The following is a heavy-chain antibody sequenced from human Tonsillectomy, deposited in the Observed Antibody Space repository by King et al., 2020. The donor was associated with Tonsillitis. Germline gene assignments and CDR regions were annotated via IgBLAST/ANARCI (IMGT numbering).Heavy chain of an antibody. CDR3: ARDLSYTAMVDLIYY. CDR2: INPSGGST. J-gene: IGHJ4*02. CDR1: GYTFTSYY. D-gene: IGHD5-18*01. Sequence: QLVQSGAEVKKPGASVKVSCKASGYTFTSYYMHWVRQAPGQGLEWMGIINPSGGSTSYAQKFQGRVTMTRDTSTSTVYMELSSLRSEDTAVYYCARDLSYTAMVDLIYYWGQGTLVTVSS. V-gene: IGHV1-46*01.